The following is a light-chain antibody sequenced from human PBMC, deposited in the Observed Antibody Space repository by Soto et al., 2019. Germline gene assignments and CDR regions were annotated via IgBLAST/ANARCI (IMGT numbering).Light chain of an antibody. Sequence: NFMLTRPHSVSESPGKTATISCTRSSGSIANNYVQWYQQRPGSAPTTLIFENNQRPSGVPDRFSGAIDSSSNSASLTISGLMTEDESDYYCQSYDSDKLIFGGGTKLAVL. J-gene: IGLJ2*01. V-gene: IGLV6-57*04. CDR3: QSYDSDKLI. CDR2: ENN. CDR1: SGSIANNY.